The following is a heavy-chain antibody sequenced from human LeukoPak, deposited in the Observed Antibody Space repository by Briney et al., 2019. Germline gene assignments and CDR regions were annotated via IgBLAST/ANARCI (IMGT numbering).Heavy chain of an antibody. V-gene: IGHV4-59*08. D-gene: IGHD6-6*01. J-gene: IGHJ2*01. Sequence: SETLSLTCTVSGGSISPYYWSWIRQPPGKGLEWIGYISYRESTNYNPSLNSRVSISVDTSKNQFSLKLTSVTAADTAVYYCARHGWPSSSPWYFDLWGRGTLVTVSS. CDR2: ISYREST. CDR1: GGSISPYY. CDR3: ARHGWPSSSPWYFDL.